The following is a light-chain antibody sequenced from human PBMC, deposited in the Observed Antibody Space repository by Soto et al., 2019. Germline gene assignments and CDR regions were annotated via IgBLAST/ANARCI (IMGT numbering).Light chain of an antibody. Sequence: QSVLTQPPSVSAAPGQKVTISCSGSSSNIGDNHVSWYQQLQGTAPKPLIYYNNKGPSGIPYRFSGSKTGTSATLGITGLQTGDEDDYYCGTWYSSLSAGVFGGGTQLTVL. CDR3: GTWYSSLSAGV. V-gene: IGLV1-51*01. CDR1: SSNIGDNH. J-gene: IGLJ2*01. CDR2: YNN.